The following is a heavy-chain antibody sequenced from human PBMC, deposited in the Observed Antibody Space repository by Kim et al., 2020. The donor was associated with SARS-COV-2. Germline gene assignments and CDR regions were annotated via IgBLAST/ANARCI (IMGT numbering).Heavy chain of an antibody. D-gene: IGHD2-2*01. Sequence: SQTLSLTCAISGDSVSSNTAAWNWIRQSPSRGLEWLGRTYYRSKWYNEYAVSLKSRITINLDTSKNQLSLQLNSVTPEDTAVYYCAGRSSTTFDIWGQGTMVTVSS. CDR1: GDSVSSNTAA. J-gene: IGHJ3*02. CDR3: AGRSSTTFDI. CDR2: TYYRSKWYN. V-gene: IGHV6-1*01.